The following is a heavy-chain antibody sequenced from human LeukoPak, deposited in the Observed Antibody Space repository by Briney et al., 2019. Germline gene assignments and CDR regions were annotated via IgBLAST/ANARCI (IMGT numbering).Heavy chain of an antibody. CDR2: IKKDGSEK. J-gene: IGHJ5*02. V-gene: IGHV3-7*01. D-gene: IGHD6-19*01. CDR1: GFTFSSYW. CDR3: AREGGNGWYSGWFDP. Sequence: GGSLRLSCAASGFTFSSYWMSWVRQAPGKGLEWVANIKKDGSEKKYVDAVKGRFTISRDNAENLLYLEMNSLRAEDTAVYYCAREGGNGWYSGWFDPWGQGILVTVSS.